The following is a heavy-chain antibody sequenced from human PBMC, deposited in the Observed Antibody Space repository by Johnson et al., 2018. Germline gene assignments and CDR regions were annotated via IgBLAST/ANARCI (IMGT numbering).Heavy chain of an antibody. V-gene: IGHV3-11*01. CDR1: GFSLSDYY. D-gene: IGHD2-8*02. J-gene: IGHJ4*02. CDR3: ARDFRTGGADC. Sequence: QVQLVESGGGLVKPGGSLRLSCVASGFSLSDYYMSWIRQAPGKGLEWVTYISNSGSTTIYYADSVKGRFTVSRDYARNSLYLQMNDVGDDDLAVYYCARDFRTGGADCWCQGTLVTVSS. CDR2: ISNSGSTTI.